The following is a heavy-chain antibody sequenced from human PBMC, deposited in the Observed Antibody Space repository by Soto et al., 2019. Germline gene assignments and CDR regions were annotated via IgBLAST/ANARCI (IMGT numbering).Heavy chain of an antibody. CDR1: GYTFTSYY. Sequence: ASVKVSCKASGYTFTSYYMHWVRQAPGQGLEWMGTINPSGGSTSYAQKFQGRVTMTRDTSTSTVYMELSSLRSEDTAVYYCARNYYDSSGYYIINYYFDYWGQGTLVTVSS. D-gene: IGHD3-22*01. J-gene: IGHJ4*02. CDR2: INPSGGST. V-gene: IGHV1-46*01. CDR3: ARNYYDSSGYYIINYYFDY.